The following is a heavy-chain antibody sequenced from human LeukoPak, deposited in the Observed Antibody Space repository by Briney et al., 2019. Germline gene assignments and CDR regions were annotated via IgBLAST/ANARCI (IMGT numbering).Heavy chain of an antibody. J-gene: IGHJ4*02. CDR2: ISSCSSYI. V-gene: IGHV3-21*01. CDR3: ARSRMALDY. D-gene: IGHD5-24*01. Sequence: PGGSLRLSCAASGFTFSSYSMNWVRQAPGKGLEWVSSISSCSSYIYYADSVKGRFTISRDNAKNSLYLQMNSLRAEDTAVYYCARSRMALDYWGQGTLVTVSS. CDR1: GFTFSSYS.